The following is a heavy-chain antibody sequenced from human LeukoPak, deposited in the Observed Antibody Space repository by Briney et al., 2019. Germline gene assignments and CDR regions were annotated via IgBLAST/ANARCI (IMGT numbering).Heavy chain of an antibody. J-gene: IGHJ4*02. D-gene: IGHD4-17*01. CDR2: IYHSGST. Sequence: SQTLSLTCAVSGGSISSGGYSWSWIRQPPGKSLEWIGYIYHSGSTYYNPSLKSRVTISVDRSKNQFSLKLSSVTAADTAVYYCARAGDYVDYWGQGTLVTVSS. V-gene: IGHV4-30-2*01. CDR3: ARAGDYVDY. CDR1: GGSISSGGYS.